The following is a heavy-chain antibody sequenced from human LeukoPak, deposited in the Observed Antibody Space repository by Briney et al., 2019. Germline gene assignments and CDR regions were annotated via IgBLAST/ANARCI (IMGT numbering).Heavy chain of an antibody. CDR1: GFTFSSDS. Sequence: GGSLRLSCAASGFTFSSDSMNWVRQAPGKGLEWVSSISGSSSYIYYADSVKGRFTISRDNAKNSLYLQMNSLRAEDTVVYYCASGDYGDYAIYWGQGTLVTVSS. CDR2: ISGSSSYI. CDR3: ASGDYGDYAIY. D-gene: IGHD4-17*01. V-gene: IGHV3-21*01. J-gene: IGHJ4*02.